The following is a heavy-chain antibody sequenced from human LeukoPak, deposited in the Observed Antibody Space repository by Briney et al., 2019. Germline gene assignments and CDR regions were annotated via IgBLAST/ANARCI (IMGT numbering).Heavy chain of an antibody. CDR3: AREEEVLWAGSRDMDV. Sequence: GGSLRLSCAASGFTFSSYAMHWVRQAPGKGLGWVAVISYDGSNKYYADSVRVRFTISRDSSKNTLHLQRNSLRPEDTAMYYCAREEEVLWAGSRDMDVWGKGTKVTVSS. CDR1: GFTFSSYA. J-gene: IGHJ6*03. CDR2: ISYDGSNK. D-gene: IGHD3-10*02. V-gene: IGHV3-30*01.